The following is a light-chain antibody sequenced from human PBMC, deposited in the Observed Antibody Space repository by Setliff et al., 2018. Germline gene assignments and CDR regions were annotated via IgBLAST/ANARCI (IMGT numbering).Light chain of an antibody. CDR3: SSYADSNIFL. J-gene: IGLJ1*01. CDR2: DVT. CDR1: SNDVWGHNY. V-gene: IGLV2-8*01. Sequence: QSVLTQPRSVSGSPGQSVTISCTGTSNDVWGHNYISWYQQHPGKAPQLIIYDVTKRPSGVPDRFSGSKSGNTASLTVSGLQAEDEADYYCSSYADSNIFLFGTGTKVTVL.